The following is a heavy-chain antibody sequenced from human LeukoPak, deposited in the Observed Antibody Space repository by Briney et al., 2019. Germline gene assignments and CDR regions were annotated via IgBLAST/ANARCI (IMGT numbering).Heavy chain of an antibody. J-gene: IGHJ3*02. CDR2: INHSGST. CDR1: GGSFSGYY. CDR3: ARGPVRTITIFGVVIQGGAFDI. D-gene: IGHD3-3*01. Sequence: SEALSLTCAVYGGSFSGYYWSWIRQPPGKGLEWIGEINHSGSTNYNPSLKSRGTISVDTSKNQFSLKLSSVTAADTAVYYCARGPVRTITIFGVVIQGGAFDIWGQGTMVTVSS. V-gene: IGHV4-34*01.